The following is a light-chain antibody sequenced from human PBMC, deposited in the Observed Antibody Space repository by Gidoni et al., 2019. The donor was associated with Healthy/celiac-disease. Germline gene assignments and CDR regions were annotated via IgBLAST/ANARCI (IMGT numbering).Light chain of an antibody. V-gene: IGKV1-33*01. CDR2: DAS. CDR1: QDISNY. CDR3: QQYDNLLLT. Sequence: DIQMTQSPSSLSASVGDRVTSTCQASQDISNYLNWYQQKPGKAPKLLIYDASNLETGVPSRFSGSGSGTDFTFTISSLQPEDIATHYCQQYDNLLLTFGGGTKVEIK. J-gene: IGKJ4*01.